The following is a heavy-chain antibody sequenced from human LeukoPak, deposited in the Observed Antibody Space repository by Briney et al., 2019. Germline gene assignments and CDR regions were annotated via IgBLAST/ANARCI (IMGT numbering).Heavy chain of an antibody. CDR3: ARGPDHYYARLGP. V-gene: IGHV4-59*01. CDR1: GGSISSYY. Sequence: SETLSLTCTVSGGSISSYYWSWVRQPPGKGLEWIGYICYSGSTNYNPSLKSRVTISVDTSKNQFSLKLSSVTAADTAVYYCARGPDHYYARLGPWGQGTLVTVSS. D-gene: IGHD3-10*01. J-gene: IGHJ5*02. CDR2: ICYSGST.